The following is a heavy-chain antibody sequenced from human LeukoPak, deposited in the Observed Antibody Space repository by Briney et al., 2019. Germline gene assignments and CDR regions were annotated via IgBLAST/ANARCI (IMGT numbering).Heavy chain of an antibody. V-gene: IGHV3-48*01. CDR3: ARDPVTDRFWSGLYDIDY. Sequence: PGGSLRLSCAASGLTFSYFDMNWVRQAPGKGLEWVSYISSDASTIYHADSVKGRFTISRDNADNSLYLQINNLRPEDTGVYFCARDPVTDRFWSGLYDIDYWGQGTLVTVSS. CDR2: ISSDASTI. J-gene: IGHJ4*02. CDR1: GLTFSYFD. D-gene: IGHD3-3*01.